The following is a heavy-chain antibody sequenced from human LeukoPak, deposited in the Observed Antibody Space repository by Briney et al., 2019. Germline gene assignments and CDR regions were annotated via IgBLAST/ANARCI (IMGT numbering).Heavy chain of an antibody. CDR3: AKGSAYSSGWYSWFDP. CDR2: ISSSSSYI. Sequence: GGSLRLSCAASGFTFSSYSMNWVRQAPGKGLEWVSSISSSSSYIYYADSVKGRFTISRDNAKNSLYLQMNSLRAEDTAVYYCAKGSAYSSGWYSWFDPWGQGTLVTVSS. CDR1: GFTFSSYS. D-gene: IGHD6-19*01. J-gene: IGHJ5*02. V-gene: IGHV3-21*01.